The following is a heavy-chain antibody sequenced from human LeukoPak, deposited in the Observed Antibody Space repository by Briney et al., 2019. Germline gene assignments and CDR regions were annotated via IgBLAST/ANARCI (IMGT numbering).Heavy chain of an antibody. CDR3: VRLRLSYYYDSSGYKATDY. V-gene: IGHV1-69*13. J-gene: IGHJ4*02. Sequence: SVKVSCKASGGTFSSYAIGWVRQAPGQGLEWMGGIIPIFGTANYAQKFQGRVTITADESTSTAYMELSSLRSEDTAVYYCVRLRLSYYYDSSGYKATDYWGQGTLVTVSS. D-gene: IGHD3-22*01. CDR2: IIPIFGTA. CDR1: GGTFSSYA.